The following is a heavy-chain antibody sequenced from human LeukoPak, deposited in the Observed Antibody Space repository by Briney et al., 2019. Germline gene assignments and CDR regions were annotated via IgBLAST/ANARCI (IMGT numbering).Heavy chain of an antibody. D-gene: IGHD6-13*01. J-gene: IGHJ4*02. V-gene: IGHV3-53*01. Sequence: GGSLRLSCAASRFTFSSYWMHWVRQAPGKGLEWVSVIYSGGSTYYADSVKGRFTISRDNSKNTLYLQMNSLRAEDTAVYYCARVSKQQLLHFDYWGQGTLVTVSS. CDR1: RFTFSSYW. CDR3: ARVSKQQLLHFDY. CDR2: IYSGGST.